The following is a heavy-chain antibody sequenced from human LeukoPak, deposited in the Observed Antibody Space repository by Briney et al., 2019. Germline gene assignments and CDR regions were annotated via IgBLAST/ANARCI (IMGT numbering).Heavy chain of an antibody. CDR1: GFTFDDYG. V-gene: IGHV3-20*04. D-gene: IGHD3-10*01. CDR3: ARDPYYYGSGSYNSWFDP. J-gene: IGHJ5*02. Sequence: GGSLRLSCAASGFTFDDYGMSWARQAPGKGLEWVSGINWNGGSTGYADSVKGRLTISRDNAKNSLYLQMNSLRAEDTALYYCARDPYYYGSGSYNSWFDPWGQGTLVTVSS. CDR2: INWNGGST.